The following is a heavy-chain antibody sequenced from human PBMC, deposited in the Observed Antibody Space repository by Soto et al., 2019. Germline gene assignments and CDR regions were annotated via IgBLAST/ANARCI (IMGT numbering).Heavy chain of an antibody. Sequence: QVQLQESGPGLVKPSQTLSLTCTVSGGSISSGGYYWSWIRQHPGKGLEWIGYIYYSGSTYYKPSLKSRFTISVDTSKNQFSLKLSSVTAADTAVYYCARDRECSGGTCYNYFDYWGQGTLVTVSS. CDR1: GGSISSGGYY. V-gene: IGHV4-31*03. CDR2: IYYSGST. CDR3: ARDRECSGGTCYNYFDY. J-gene: IGHJ4*02. D-gene: IGHD2-15*01.